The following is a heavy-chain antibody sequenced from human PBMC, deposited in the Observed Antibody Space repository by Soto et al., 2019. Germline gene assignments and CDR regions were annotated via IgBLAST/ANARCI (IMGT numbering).Heavy chain of an antibody. CDR2: IYHSGST. Sequence: PSETLSLTCAVSGGSISSSNWWSWVRQPPGKGLEWIGEIYHSGSTNYNPSLKSRVTISVDKSKNQFSLKLSSVTAADTAVYYCASANWNYDAEYWFDPWGQGTLVTVSS. D-gene: IGHD1-7*01. CDR3: ASANWNYDAEYWFDP. V-gene: IGHV4-4*02. CDR1: GGSISSSNW. J-gene: IGHJ5*02.